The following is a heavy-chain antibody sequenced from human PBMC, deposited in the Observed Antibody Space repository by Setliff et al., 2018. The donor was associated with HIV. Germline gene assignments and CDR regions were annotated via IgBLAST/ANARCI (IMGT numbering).Heavy chain of an antibody. J-gene: IGHJ3*02. CDR2: MSGINDNK. CDR1: GFNFKTYG. D-gene: IGHD3-10*02. CDR3: AKVFVFGVDAFDI. Sequence: PGGSLRLSCAASGFNFKTYGMTWVRQAPGKGLEWVSLMSGINDNKYYADSAKGRFTISKDNSKNTLYLQMSSLRDEDTAVYYCAKVFVFGVDAFDIWGQGTMVTVSS. V-gene: IGHV3-23*01.